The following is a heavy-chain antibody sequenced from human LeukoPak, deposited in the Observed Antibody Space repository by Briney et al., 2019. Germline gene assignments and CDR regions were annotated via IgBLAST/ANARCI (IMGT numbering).Heavy chain of an antibody. CDR2: IYHSGST. Sequence: SETLSLTCTVSDYSISSGYYWGWIRQPPGKGLEWIGSIYHSGSTYYNPSLKSRVTISVDTSKNQFSLKLSSVTAADTAVYYCARGPPLRGDFDYWGQGTLVTVSS. CDR3: ARGPPLRGDFDY. J-gene: IGHJ4*02. CDR1: DYSISSGYY. V-gene: IGHV4-38-2*02.